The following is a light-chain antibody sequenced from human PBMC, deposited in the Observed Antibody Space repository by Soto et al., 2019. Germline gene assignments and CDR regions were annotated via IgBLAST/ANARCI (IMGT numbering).Light chain of an antibody. J-gene: IGLJ2*01. CDR3: QSADSGGINVI. Sequence: SYELTQPPSVSVSPGQTATISCSGDALPKQYAYWYQQKAGQAPVLVIYKDSERPSDIPERFSGSSSGTTVTLTISGVQAQDEAVYYCQSADSGGINVIFGGGTKVTVL. CDR1: ALPKQY. CDR2: KDS. V-gene: IGLV3-25*02.